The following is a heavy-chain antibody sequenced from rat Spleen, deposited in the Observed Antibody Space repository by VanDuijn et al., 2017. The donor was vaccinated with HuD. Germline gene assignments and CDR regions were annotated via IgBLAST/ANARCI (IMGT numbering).Heavy chain of an antibody. V-gene: IGHV5-25*01. CDR3: SNNWELYY. CDR2: ITNAAGKV. CDR1: GFTFSDYY. Sequence: EVQLVESTGALVQPGRSLKLSCATSGFTFSDYYMAWVRQAPTKGLEWVASITNAAGKVHYPDSVKGRFTISRDNAKNTLYLQMNSLRFEDTATYYCSNNWELYYWGQGVMVSVSS. D-gene: IGHD5-1*01. J-gene: IGHJ2*01.